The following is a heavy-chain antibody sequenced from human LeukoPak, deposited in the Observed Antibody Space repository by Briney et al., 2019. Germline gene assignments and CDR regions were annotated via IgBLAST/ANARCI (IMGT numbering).Heavy chain of an antibody. V-gene: IGHV1-69*13. CDR2: IIPILGTT. D-gene: IGHD2/OR15-2a*01. CDR1: EGIFSSYA. J-gene: IGHJ3*02. CDR3: AREILAVNKTNNDAFDI. Sequence: EASVKVSCKASEGIFSSYAISWVRQAPGQGLEWMGGIIPILGTTNYAQKFQGRVTITADESTSTAYMELSSLRSDDTAVYYCAREILAVNKTNNDAFDIWGQGTMVTVSS.